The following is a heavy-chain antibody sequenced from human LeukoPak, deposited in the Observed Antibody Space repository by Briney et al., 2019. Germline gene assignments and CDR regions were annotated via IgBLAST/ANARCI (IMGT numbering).Heavy chain of an antibody. V-gene: IGHV1-2*06. CDR3: ARVAYHLTPYSPGGYYAMDV. CDR1: GYTFTGYY. J-gene: IGHJ6*02. CDR2: IYPNSGGT. Sequence: ASVKVSCKASGYTFTGYYIHWVRQAPGQGLERMGRIYPNSGGTNYAQKFQGRVTMTRDTSISTAYMELSRLRSDDTAVYYCARVAYHLTPYSPGGYYAMDVWGQGTTVTVSS. D-gene: IGHD2-2*01.